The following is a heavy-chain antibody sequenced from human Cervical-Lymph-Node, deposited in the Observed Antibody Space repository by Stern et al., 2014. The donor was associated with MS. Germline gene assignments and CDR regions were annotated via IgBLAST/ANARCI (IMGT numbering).Heavy chain of an antibody. CDR2: MSAYTGNT. J-gene: IGHJ4*02. CDR1: GYTFTSYG. Sequence: VQLVQSGAEVKKPGASVKVSCKASGYTFTSYGISWVRQAPGQGLEWMGWMSAYTGNTNYAQKLQGRVTMTTDTSTSTAYMELRSLRSDDTAVYYCARDSGYSSSWYPWYFDYWGQGTLVTVSS. CDR3: ARDSGYSSSWYPWYFDY. V-gene: IGHV1-18*01. D-gene: IGHD6-13*01.